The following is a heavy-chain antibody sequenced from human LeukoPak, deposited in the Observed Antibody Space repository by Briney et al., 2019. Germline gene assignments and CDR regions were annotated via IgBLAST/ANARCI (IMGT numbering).Heavy chain of an antibody. V-gene: IGHV1-69*13. D-gene: IGHD4-17*01. CDR2: IIPIFGTA. Sequence: SVKVSCKASGGTFSSYAISWVRQAPGQGLEWMGGIIPIFGTANYAQKFQGRVTITADESTSTAYMELSSLRSEDTAVYYCARDWYGDYRFDYWGQGTLVTVSS. CDR3: ARDWYGDYRFDY. J-gene: IGHJ4*02. CDR1: GGTFSSYA.